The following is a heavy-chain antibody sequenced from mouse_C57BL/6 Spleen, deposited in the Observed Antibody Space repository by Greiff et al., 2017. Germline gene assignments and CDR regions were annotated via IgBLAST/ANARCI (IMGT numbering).Heavy chain of an antibody. D-gene: IGHD1-1*01. Sequence: EVKLVESGPELVKPGASVKISCKASGYSFTDYNMNWVKQSNGKSLEWIGVINPNYGTTSYNQKFKGKATLTVDQSSSTAYMQLNSLTSEDSAVYYCARRHYYGSSYWYFDVWGTGTTVTVSS. CDR1: GYSFTDYN. V-gene: IGHV1-39*01. J-gene: IGHJ1*03. CDR3: ARRHYYGSSYWYFDV. CDR2: INPNYGTT.